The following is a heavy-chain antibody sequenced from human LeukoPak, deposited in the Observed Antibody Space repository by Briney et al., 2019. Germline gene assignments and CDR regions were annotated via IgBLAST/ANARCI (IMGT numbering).Heavy chain of an antibody. J-gene: IGHJ5*02. CDR2: IYSGGST. D-gene: IGHD3-22*01. Sequence: GGSLRLSCVASGFSFGDAWMNWVRQAPGKGLEWVSVIYSGGSTYYADSVKGRFTISRDNSKNTLYLQMNSLSAEDTALYYCARDLGYYDSSGYYPQTWGQGTLVTVSS. V-gene: IGHV3-53*01. CDR3: ARDLGYYDSSGYYPQT. CDR1: GFSFGDAW.